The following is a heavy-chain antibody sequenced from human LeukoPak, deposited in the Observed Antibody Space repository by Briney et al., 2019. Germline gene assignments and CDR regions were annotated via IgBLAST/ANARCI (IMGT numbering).Heavy chain of an antibody. CDR1: GFTFSDYY. CDR3: ARGGYDSSGYPDAFDI. V-gene: IGHV3-11*03. D-gene: IGHD3-22*01. J-gene: IGHJ3*02. CDR2: ISSSSSYT. Sequence: GGSLRLSCAASGFTFSDYYMSWIRQAPGKELEWVSYISSSSSYTNYADSVKGRFTISRDNAKNSLYLQMNSLRAEDTAVYYCARGGYDSSGYPDAFDIWGQGTMVTVSS.